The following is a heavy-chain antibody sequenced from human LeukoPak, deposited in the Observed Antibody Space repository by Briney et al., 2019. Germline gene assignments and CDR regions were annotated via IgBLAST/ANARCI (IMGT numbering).Heavy chain of an antibody. V-gene: IGHV4-31*03. CDR2: IYYSGST. CDR3: ARGEGDILTGYYFDY. J-gene: IGHJ4*02. D-gene: IGHD3-9*01. CDR1: VGSISSGGYY. Sequence: SQTLSLTCTVSVGSISSGGYYWSWIRQHPGKGLEWIGYIYYSGSTYYNPSLKSRVTISVDTSKNQFSLKLSSVTAADTAVYYCARGEGDILTGYYFDYWGQGTLVTVSS.